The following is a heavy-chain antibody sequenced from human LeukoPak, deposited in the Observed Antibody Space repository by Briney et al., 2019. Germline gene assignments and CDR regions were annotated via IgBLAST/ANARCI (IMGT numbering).Heavy chain of an antibody. D-gene: IGHD5-18*01. CDR3: AKGVGTGMAYHNGMDV. V-gene: IGHV3-33*06. CDR2: ILNDGSQE. CDR1: GFTFSSYG. Sequence: GGSLRLSCAASGFTFSSYGMHWVRQAPGKGLEWVAVILNDGSQEKYADSVKGRFTISRDNSKNTLFLQMNSLRVEDTAIYYCAKGVGTGMAYHNGMDVWGQGNRVTVSS. J-gene: IGHJ6*02.